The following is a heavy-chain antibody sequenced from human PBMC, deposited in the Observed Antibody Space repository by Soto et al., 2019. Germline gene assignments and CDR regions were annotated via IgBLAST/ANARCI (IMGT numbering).Heavy chain of an antibody. D-gene: IGHD3-22*01. V-gene: IGHV1-8*01. CDR2: MNPNSGNT. J-gene: IGHJ5*02. Sequence: QVQLVQSGAEVKKPGASVKVSCKASGYTFTSYDINWVRQATGQGLEWMGWMNPNSGNTGYAQKFQGRVTKTRNTAISTAYMELSRVRSEDRAVYYFAGGLANYDRSGYYPWGQGTLVAVSS. CDR1: GYTFTSYD. CDR3: AGGLANYDRSGYYP.